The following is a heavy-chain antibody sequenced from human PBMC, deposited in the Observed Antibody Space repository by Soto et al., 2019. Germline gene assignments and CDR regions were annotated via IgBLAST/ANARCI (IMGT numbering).Heavy chain of an antibody. Sequence: EVQVVESGGDLVEPGGSLRLSCETSGFMFSSAWMSWVRQAPGKGLGWVARIKSKKDGGATDYAAPVNGRFSISRDDSKSTVYLQMNSLRAEDTALYYCVEGWNDFWGQGTLVTVSS. V-gene: IGHV3-15*01. D-gene: IGHD1-1*01. CDR2: IKSKKDGGAT. CDR3: VEGWNDF. CDR1: GFMFSSAW. J-gene: IGHJ4*02.